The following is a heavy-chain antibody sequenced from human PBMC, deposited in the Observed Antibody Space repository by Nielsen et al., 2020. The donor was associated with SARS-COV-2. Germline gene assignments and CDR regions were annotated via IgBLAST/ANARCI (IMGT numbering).Heavy chain of an antibody. CDR2: ISTSSSCK. V-gene: IGHV3-48*01. Sequence: GESLKISCAASGFTFRNYSMNWGRQAPGKGLERVAYISTSSSCKYYADSVKGRFIISRDNAKNSLYLQMNSLGAEDTAVYYCARCAYYYDRSGYPHPTLFDYWGQGTLVTVSS. J-gene: IGHJ4*02. CDR1: GFTFRNYS. CDR3: ARCAYYYDRSGYPHPTLFDY. D-gene: IGHD3-22*01.